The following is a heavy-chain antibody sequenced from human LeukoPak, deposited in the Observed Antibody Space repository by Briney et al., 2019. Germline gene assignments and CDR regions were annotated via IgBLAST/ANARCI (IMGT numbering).Heavy chain of an antibody. D-gene: IGHD5-18*01. V-gene: IGHV4-59*01. CDR1: GGSFSGYY. Sequence: SETLSLTCAVHGGSFSGYYWSWIRQPPGKGLEGIGFIYYSGSTNYNPSLKSRVTISVDTSKNQFSLKLSSVTAADTAVYYCARDPGYSYGYDYWGRGTLVTVSS. CDR3: ARDPGYSYGYDY. CDR2: IYYSGST. J-gene: IGHJ4*02.